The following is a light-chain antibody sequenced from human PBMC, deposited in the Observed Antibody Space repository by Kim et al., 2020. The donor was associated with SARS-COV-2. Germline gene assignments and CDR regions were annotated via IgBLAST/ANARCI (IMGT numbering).Light chain of an antibody. CDR3: QSADSSDTFWV. J-gene: IGLJ3*02. Sequence: SYELIQPHSVSVSPGQTARITCSGDALPKQYAYWFQQKPGQAPVVVIFEDTERPSGIPERFSGSTSGTTVTLTISGVQAEDEADYYCQSADSSDTFWVFGGGTQLTVL. V-gene: IGLV3-25*03. CDR2: EDT. CDR1: ALPKQY.